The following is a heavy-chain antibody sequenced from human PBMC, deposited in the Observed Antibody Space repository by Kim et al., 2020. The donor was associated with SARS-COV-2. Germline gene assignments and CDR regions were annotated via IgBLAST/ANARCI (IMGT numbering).Heavy chain of an antibody. J-gene: IGHJ4*02. V-gene: IGHV3-74*01. CDR2: DGGST. Sequence: DGGSTSYADSVKGRFTISRDNAKNTLYLQMNSLRAEDTAVYYCASRSGDYWGQGTLVTVSS. D-gene: IGHD6-25*01. CDR3: ASRSGDY.